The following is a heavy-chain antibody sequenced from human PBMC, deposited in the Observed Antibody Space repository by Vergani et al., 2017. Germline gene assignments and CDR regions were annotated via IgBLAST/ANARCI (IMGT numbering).Heavy chain of an antibody. V-gene: IGHV3-33*01. CDR2: TWYDGNNK. J-gene: IGHJ5*02. CDR3: ARDLRLHYNRFDP. Sequence: QVQLVESGGGVVQPGRSLRLSCAASGFTFNQYGMHGVRQAPGKGLEWVAVTWYDGNNKQYADSVKGRFTISRDNSKSRMYLQMNSLRDEDTGVYYCARDLRLHYNRFDPWGQGTLVTVSS. D-gene: IGHD5-12*01. CDR1: GFTFNQYG.